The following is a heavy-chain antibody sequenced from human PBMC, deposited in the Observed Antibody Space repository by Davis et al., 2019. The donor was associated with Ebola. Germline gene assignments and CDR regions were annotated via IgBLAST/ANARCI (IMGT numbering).Heavy chain of an antibody. CDR3: ARESIVVVVAANRGYYYYGMDV. Sequence: AASVKVSCKASGYTFTGYYMHWVRQAPGQGLEWMGIINPSGGSTTYAQKFQGRVTMTRDTSTSTVYMELSSLRSEDTAVYYCARESIVVVVAANRGYYYYGMDVWGQGTTVTVSS. D-gene: IGHD2-15*01. J-gene: IGHJ6*02. V-gene: IGHV1-46*01. CDR2: INPSGGST. CDR1: GYTFTGYY.